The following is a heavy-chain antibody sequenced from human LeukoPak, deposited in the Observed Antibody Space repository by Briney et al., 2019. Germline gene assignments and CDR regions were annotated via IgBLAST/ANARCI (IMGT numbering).Heavy chain of an antibody. J-gene: IGHJ1*01. CDR2: IIPIFGTA. CDR1: GGTFSSYA. D-gene: IGHD3-22*01. V-gene: IGHV1-69*05. CDR3: ASSVDYYDSSGYPMYEYFQH. Sequence: SVKVSCKASGGTFSSYAISWVRQAPGQGLEWMGGIIPIFGTANYAQKFQGRVTITTDESTSTAYMELSSLRSEDTAVYYCASSVDYYDSSGYPMYEYFQHWGQGTLVTVPS.